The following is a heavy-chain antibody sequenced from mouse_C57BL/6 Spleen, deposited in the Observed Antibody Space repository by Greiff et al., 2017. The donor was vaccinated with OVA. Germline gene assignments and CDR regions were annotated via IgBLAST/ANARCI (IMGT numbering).Heavy chain of an antibody. D-gene: IGHD1-1*01. J-gene: IGHJ3*01. CDR3: TRKVYYYGSSYGEAWFAY. Sequence: QVQLKQSGAELVRPGASVTLSCKASGYTFTDYEMHWVKQTPVHGLEWIGAIDPETGGTASNQKFKGKAILTADKSSSTAYMELRSLTSEDSAVYYCTRKVYYYGSSYGEAWFAYWGQGTLVTVSA. CDR2: IDPETGGT. CDR1: GYTFTDYE. V-gene: IGHV1-15*01.